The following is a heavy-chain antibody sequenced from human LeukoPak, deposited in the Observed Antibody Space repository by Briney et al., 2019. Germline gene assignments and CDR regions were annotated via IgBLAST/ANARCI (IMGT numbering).Heavy chain of an antibody. CDR2: INHGGSI. Sequence: PSETLSLTCAVYGGSFSGYYWSWIRQPPGKGLEWIGEINHGGSISYNPSLKSRVTISVDTSKNHFSLKLSSVTAADTAIYYCARQPELWFGELSPTYFDFWGQGALVTVSS. CDR3: ARQPELWFGELSPTYFDF. CDR1: GGSFSGYY. V-gene: IGHV4-34*01. D-gene: IGHD3-10*01. J-gene: IGHJ4*02.